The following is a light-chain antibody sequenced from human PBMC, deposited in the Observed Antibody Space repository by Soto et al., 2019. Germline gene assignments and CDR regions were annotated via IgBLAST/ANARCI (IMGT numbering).Light chain of an antibody. CDR3: QQYENYWT. J-gene: IGKJ1*01. CDR2: DAS. V-gene: IGKV1-5*01. CDR1: QTIMTY. Sequence: DIQMTQSPSSLSASVGDEVTITFRASQTIMTYLNCYQLKPGKAPKLLIYDASNLESGVPSRFSGSGSGTEFTLTISNLQPDDFATYYCQQYENYWTFGQGTKVDIK.